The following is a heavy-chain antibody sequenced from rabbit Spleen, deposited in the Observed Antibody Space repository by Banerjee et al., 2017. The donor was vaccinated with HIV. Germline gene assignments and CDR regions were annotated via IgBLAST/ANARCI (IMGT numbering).Heavy chain of an antibody. CDR2: MNTGTGNT. J-gene: IGHJ3*01. CDR1: GFSFSSTYY. CDR3: ARGMTFMTRLDL. V-gene: IGHV1S45*01. D-gene: IGHD2-1*01. Sequence: QEQLEESGGGLVQPEGSLALTCTASGFSFSSTYYICWVRQAPGKGLEWIGCMNTGTGNTHYANWVNGRFTISKPSSTTVTLQVTSLTVADTATYFCARGMTFMTRLDLWGPGTLVTVS.